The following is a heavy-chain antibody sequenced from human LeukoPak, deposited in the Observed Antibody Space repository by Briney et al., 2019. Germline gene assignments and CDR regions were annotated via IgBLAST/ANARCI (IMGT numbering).Heavy chain of an antibody. CDR2: ISGTGGAT. CDR3: VKDPRDTYGTNWFVS. Sequence: AGSLRLSCVASGFSFGNYAMSWVRQAPGKGLQWVSQISGTGGATWYAGFARDRFTISRDNSKKTLYLQMSGLRVEDTAMYYCVKDPRDTYGTNWFVSWGQGTLLIVSS. D-gene: IGHD2-21*01. J-gene: IGHJ5*01. V-gene: IGHV3-23*01. CDR1: GFSFGNYA.